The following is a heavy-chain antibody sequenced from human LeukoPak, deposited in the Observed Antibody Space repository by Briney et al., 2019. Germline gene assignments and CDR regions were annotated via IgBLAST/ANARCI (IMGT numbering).Heavy chain of an antibody. CDR2: IYACVSDT. CDR1: GYSFNTYW. V-gene: IGHV5-51*01. J-gene: IGHJ4*02. D-gene: IGHD2-2*01. CDR3: ARRQGCSNTACPPDY. Sequence: GESPQISCQGSGYSFNTYWIGGVRQMPGKGKEWMGIIYACVSDTSYTPSFQGQVTMSVDKSINTPYLQWSSLKASDTAMYYCARRQGCSNTACPPDYWGQGTLVTVSS.